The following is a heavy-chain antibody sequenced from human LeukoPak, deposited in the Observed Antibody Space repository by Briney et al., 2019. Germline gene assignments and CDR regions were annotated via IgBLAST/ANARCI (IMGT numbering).Heavy chain of an antibody. CDR1: GVTNSNYA. J-gene: IGHJ3*01. Sequence: SVKVSCKASGVTNSNYALSWVRQAPGQGLEWMGGIIPMYGTSNYAKKFRDRVTISADGSTRTAFMELSSLRYDDTAVYYCARDWNYQLLGTFVAFDVWGQGTMVTVSS. CDR2: IIPMYGTS. V-gene: IGHV1-69*13. D-gene: IGHD1-7*01. CDR3: ARDWNYQLLGTFVAFDV.